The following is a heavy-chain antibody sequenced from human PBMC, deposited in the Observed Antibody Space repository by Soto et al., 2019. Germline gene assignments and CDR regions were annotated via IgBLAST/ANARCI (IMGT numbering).Heavy chain of an antibody. CDR3: AGGGYYDSSGYYPLDY. CDR1: GGSISSGGYY. CDR2: IYYSGST. Sequence: QVQLQESGPGLVKPSQTLSLTCTVSGGSISSGGYYWSWIRQHPGKGLEWIGYIYYSGSTYYNPSLKSRVTSSVDPSKNQFSLKLSSVTAADTAVYYCAGGGYYDSSGYYPLDYWGQGTLVTVSS. D-gene: IGHD3-22*01. J-gene: IGHJ4*02. V-gene: IGHV4-31*03.